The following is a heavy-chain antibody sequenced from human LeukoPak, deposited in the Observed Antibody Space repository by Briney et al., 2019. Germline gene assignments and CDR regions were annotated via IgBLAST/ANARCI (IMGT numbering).Heavy chain of an antibody. Sequence: PSETLSLTCAVHGGSFSGYYWSWIRQPPGKGLEWIGEINHSGSTNYNPSLKSRVTISVDTSKNQFSLKLSSVTAADTAVYYRARGRRGRVVVVPAAVGERFDPWGQGTLVTVSS. V-gene: IGHV4-34*01. J-gene: IGHJ5*02. CDR3: ARGRRGRVVVVPAAVGERFDP. CDR2: INHSGST. CDR1: GGSFSGYY. D-gene: IGHD2-2*01.